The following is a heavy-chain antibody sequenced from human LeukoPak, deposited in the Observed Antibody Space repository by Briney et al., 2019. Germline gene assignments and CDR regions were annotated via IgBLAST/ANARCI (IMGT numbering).Heavy chain of an antibody. D-gene: IGHD3-10*01. CDR2: INHSGSP. Sequence: SATLYLTCAVYGESFSGYYWSWIRQPPGKGLEWIGEINHSGSPTSTPALKSRVTISVATSKNQLSLKLSSVTAADTAVYYCAGGGPYYYGSGPFGFDPWGQGTLVTVSS. V-gene: IGHV4-34*01. CDR1: GESFSGYY. J-gene: IGHJ5*02. CDR3: AGGGPYYYGSGPFGFDP.